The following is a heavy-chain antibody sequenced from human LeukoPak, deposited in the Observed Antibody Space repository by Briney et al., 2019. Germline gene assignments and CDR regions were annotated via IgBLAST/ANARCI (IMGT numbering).Heavy chain of an antibody. D-gene: IGHD2-15*01. CDR1: GGSISSGDYY. CDR2: IYYSGST. J-gene: IGHJ4*02. Sequence: PWETLSLTCTVSGGSISSGDYYWSWIRQPPGTGLEWIGYIYYSGSTYYNPSLKSRVTISVDTSKNQFSLKLSSLTAAVTAVYYCARGRYCSGYSCLFDYGGQGTLVTVSS. CDR3: ARGRYCSGYSCLFDY. V-gene: IGHV4-30-4*08.